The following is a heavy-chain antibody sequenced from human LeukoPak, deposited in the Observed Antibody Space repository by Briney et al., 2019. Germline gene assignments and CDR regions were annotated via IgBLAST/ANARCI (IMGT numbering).Heavy chain of an antibody. Sequence: GGSLRLSCAASGFTFSTPAMSWGRNAPGKGLEWVSSFSGSGGDRYYIDSVKGRFTISRDNSKNTLYLQMNYLRAEDTAVYYCANRPEPFGGTYAFDYWGEGTLVAVSS. V-gene: IGHV3-23*01. CDR2: FSGSGGDR. CDR3: ANRPEPFGGTYAFDY. D-gene: IGHD1-14*01. J-gene: IGHJ4*02. CDR1: GFTFSTPA.